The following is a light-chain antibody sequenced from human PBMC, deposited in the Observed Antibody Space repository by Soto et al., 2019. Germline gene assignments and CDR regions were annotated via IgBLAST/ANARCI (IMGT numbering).Light chain of an antibody. CDR2: DAS. Sequence: EIVLTQSPGTLSVSPGERATLSCRASQSVGRNYLAWYQQKPGQAPRLLSYDASSRATGIPDRFSGSGSGTDFTLTISSLEPEDFAVYYCQEYASSPPTFGGGTKVETK. J-gene: IGKJ4*01. V-gene: IGKV3-20*01. CDR1: QSVGRNY. CDR3: QEYASSPPT.